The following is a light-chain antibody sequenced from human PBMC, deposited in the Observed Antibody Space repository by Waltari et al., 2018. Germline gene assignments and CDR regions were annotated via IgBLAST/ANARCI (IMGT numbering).Light chain of an antibody. Sequence: DIQMTQSPSTLSASVGDRVTITCRASQNIIRYLAWYQQKPGRAPELLIDKASSLESGVPSRFSGSGSGTEFTLTISSLEPDDFATYFCQQYDSEITFGQGTRLEIK. J-gene: IGKJ5*01. CDR2: KAS. CDR3: QQYDSEIT. CDR1: QNIIRY. V-gene: IGKV1-5*03.